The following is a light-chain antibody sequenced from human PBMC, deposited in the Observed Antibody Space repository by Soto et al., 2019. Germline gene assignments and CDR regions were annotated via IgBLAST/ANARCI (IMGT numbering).Light chain of an antibody. CDR1: SSDVGGYNY. CDR2: NFL. V-gene: IGLV2-14*03. Sequence: QSALTQPASVSGSPGQSITISCTGTSSDVGGYNYVSWYQHHPGKAPKLIIYNFLNRPSGISNHFSGSKSGNTASLTISGVQAEDEADYYCSSYTSISTVVFGGGTQLTVL. J-gene: IGLJ7*01. CDR3: SSYTSISTVV.